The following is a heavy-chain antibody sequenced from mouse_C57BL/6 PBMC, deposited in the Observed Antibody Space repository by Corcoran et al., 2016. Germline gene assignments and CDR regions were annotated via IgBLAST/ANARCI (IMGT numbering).Heavy chain of an antibody. Sequence: EVQLQQSGPELVKPGASVKISCKASGYTFTDYYMNWVKQSHGKSLEWIGDINPNNGGTSYNQKFKGKATLTVDKSSSTAYMELRSLTSEDSAVYYCARRPDGYYAMDYWGQGTSVTVSS. CDR3: ARRPDGYYAMDY. V-gene: IGHV1-26*01. D-gene: IGHD2-3*01. J-gene: IGHJ4*01. CDR2: INPNNGGT. CDR1: GYTFTDYY.